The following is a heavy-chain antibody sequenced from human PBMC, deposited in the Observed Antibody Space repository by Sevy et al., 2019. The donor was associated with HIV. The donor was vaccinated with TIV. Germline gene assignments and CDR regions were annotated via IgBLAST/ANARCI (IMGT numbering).Heavy chain of an antibody. J-gene: IGHJ6*03. CDR3: ARDSQDIVVVPAAMQRGGTGYYYYYMDV. Sequence: GGSLRLSCAASGFTFSSYGMHWVRQAPGKGLEWVAVIWYDGSNKYYADSVKGRFTISRDNSKNTLYLQMNSLRAEDTVVYYCARDSQDIVVVPAAMQRGGTGYYYYYMDVWGKGTTVTVSS. D-gene: IGHD2-2*01. CDR2: IWYDGSNK. CDR1: GFTFSSYG. V-gene: IGHV3-33*01.